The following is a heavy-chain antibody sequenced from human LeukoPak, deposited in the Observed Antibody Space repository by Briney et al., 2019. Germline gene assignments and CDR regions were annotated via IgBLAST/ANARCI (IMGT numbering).Heavy chain of an antibody. J-gene: IGHJ4*02. V-gene: IGHV1-2*02. CDR3: ARDSIGGVVIIPADY. Sequence: ASVKVSCKASGYTFTSYYMHWVRQAPGQGLEWMGWINPNSGGTNYAQKFQGRVTMTRDTSISTAYMELSRLRSDDTAVYYCARDSIGGVVIIPADYWGQGTLVTVSS. D-gene: IGHD3-3*01. CDR2: INPNSGGT. CDR1: GYTFTSYY.